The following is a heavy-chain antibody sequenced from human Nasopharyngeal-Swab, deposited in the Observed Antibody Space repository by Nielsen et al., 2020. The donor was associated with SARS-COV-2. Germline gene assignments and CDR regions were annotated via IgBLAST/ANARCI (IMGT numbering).Heavy chain of an antibody. D-gene: IGHD3-10*01. CDR3: AKAIPYYYGSGSYYMDV. CDR1: GFPFSTFG. Sequence: GESLKISCAASGFPFSTFGMNWVRQAPGKGLEWVSNIWNDGSKKYYVDSVKGRFTISRDNSKNTLYLQMNSLRAEDTAVYYCAKAIPYYYGSGSYYMDVWGKGTTVTVSS. V-gene: IGHV3-33*06. J-gene: IGHJ6*03. CDR2: IWNDGSKK.